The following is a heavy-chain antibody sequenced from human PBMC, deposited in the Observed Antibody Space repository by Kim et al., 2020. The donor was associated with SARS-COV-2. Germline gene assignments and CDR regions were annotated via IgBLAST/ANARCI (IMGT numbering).Heavy chain of an antibody. CDR2: ISYDGSNK. J-gene: IGHJ4*02. CDR1: GFTFSSYG. D-gene: IGHD6-13*01. V-gene: IGHV3-30*18. CDR3: AKDRHSSSWTYFDY. Sequence: GGSLRLSCAASGFTFSSYGMHWVRQAPGKGLEWVAVISYDGSNKYYADSVKGRFTISRDNSKNTLYLQMNSLRAEDTAVYYCAKDRHSSSWTYFDYWGQGTLVTVSS.